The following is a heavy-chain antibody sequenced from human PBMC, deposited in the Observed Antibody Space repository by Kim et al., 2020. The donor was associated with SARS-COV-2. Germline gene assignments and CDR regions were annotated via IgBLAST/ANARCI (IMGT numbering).Heavy chain of an antibody. J-gene: IGHJ4*02. CDR2: INHSGST. Sequence: SETLSLTCAVYGGSFSGYYWSWIRQPPGKGLEWIGEINHSGSTNYNPSLKSRVTISVDTSKNQFSLKLSSVTAADTAVYYCARGPSSVTHDYWGQGTLVT. CDR1: GGSFSGYY. CDR3: ARGPSSVTHDY. D-gene: IGHD4-17*01. V-gene: IGHV4-34*01.